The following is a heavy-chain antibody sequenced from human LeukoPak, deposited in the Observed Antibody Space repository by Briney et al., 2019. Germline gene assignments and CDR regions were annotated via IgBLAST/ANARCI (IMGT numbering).Heavy chain of an antibody. J-gene: IGHJ4*02. D-gene: IGHD6-19*01. Sequence: SETLSLTCTVSGGSISSSSYYWGWIRQPPGKGLEWIGSIYYSGSTYYNPSHKSRVTISVDTSKNQFSLKLSSVTAADTAVYYCASSSPGYSSGWYGWGQGTLVTVSS. CDR3: ASSSPGYSSGWYG. CDR2: IYYSGST. V-gene: IGHV4-39*01. CDR1: GGSISSSSYY.